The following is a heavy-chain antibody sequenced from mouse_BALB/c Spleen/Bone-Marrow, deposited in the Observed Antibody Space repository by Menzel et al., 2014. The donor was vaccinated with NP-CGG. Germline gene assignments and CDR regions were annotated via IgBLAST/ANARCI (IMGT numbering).Heavy chain of an antibody. V-gene: IGHV2-2*03. J-gene: IGHJ2*01. CDR2: IWSGGST. Sequence: QVQLKQSGPGLVQPSQSLSITCTVSGFSLTSYGVHWVRQSPGKGLEWLGVIWSGGSTDYNAAFISRLSISKDNSKSQVFFKMNSLQSNDTAIYYCASSSMVDWGQGTTLTVSS. D-gene: IGHD2-10*02. CDR1: GFSLTSYG. CDR3: ASSSMVD.